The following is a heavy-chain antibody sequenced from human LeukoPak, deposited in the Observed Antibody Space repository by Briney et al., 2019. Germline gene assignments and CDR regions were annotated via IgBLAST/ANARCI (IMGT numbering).Heavy chain of an antibody. CDR2: ISGSGGST. CDR1: GFTFSNHD. J-gene: IGHJ3*02. Sequence: GTLRLSCAASGFTFSNHDMTWIRQAPGKGLEWVSAISGSGGSTYYADSVKGRFTISRDNSKNTLYLQMNSPRAEDTAVYYCAKGHHYDSSGYYGPNVAFDIWGQGTMVTVSS. D-gene: IGHD3-22*01. CDR3: AKGHHYDSSGYYGPNVAFDI. V-gene: IGHV3-23*01.